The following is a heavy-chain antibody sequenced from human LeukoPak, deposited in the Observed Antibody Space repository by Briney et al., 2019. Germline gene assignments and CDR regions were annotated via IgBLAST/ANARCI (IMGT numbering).Heavy chain of an antibody. CDR1: GFTFSSYA. V-gene: IGHV3-23*01. D-gene: IGHD1-26*01. CDR3: AKDRSRWELLSPPRDY. CDR2: ISGSGGST. J-gene: IGHJ4*02. Sequence: QPGGSLRLSCAASGFTFSSYAMSWVRQAPGKGLEWVSAISGSGGSTYYADSVKGRFTISRDNSKNTLYLQMNSLRAEDTAVYYCAKDRSRWELLSPPRDYWGQGTLVTVSS.